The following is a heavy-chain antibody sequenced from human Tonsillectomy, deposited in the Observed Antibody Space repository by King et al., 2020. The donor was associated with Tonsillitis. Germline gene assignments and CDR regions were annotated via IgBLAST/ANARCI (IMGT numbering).Heavy chain of an antibody. D-gene: IGHD4-11*01. CDR1: GFTFGSYS. CDR2: ISGDSSTK. Sequence: EEQLVQSGGGLVQPGDSLRLSCVASGFTFGSYSMNWVRQAPGGGLEWVSYISGDSSTKHYSDSVKGRFTISLDNAKNSLFLQMNSLRAEDTAVYYCARDIWDYSPEIDYWGQGALVTVSS. J-gene: IGHJ4*02. CDR3: ARDIWDYSPEIDY. V-gene: IGHV3-48*04.